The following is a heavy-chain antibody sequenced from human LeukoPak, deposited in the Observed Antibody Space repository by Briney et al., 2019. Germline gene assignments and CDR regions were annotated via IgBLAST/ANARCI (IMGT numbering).Heavy chain of an antibody. CDR3: ARPGHSYYYMDV. V-gene: IGHV4-39*02. CDR2: IYYSGTT. Sequence: KPSETLSLTCTASGGSISSSSYYWGWIRQPPGKGLEWIGTIYYSGTTYYNPSLKSRVTISADTSKNHFSLKLSSVTAADTAVYYCARPGHSYYYMDVWGKGTTVTVSS. D-gene: IGHD1-1*01. CDR1: GGSISSSSYY. J-gene: IGHJ6*03.